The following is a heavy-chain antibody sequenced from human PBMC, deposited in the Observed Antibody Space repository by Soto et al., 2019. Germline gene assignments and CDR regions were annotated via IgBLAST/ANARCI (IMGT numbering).Heavy chain of an antibody. Sequence: QVHLMQSGAEVEKPGASVTISCKASGFTFNRHYMHWVRQAPRQGLEWMGIINLGGATTIYAQKFQGRVTVTRDTSTSTVYIQLSSLRSDDMAVYYCAVSSLEPNDAFDVWGQGTLVTVSS. CDR1: GFTFNRHY. CDR3: AVSSLEPNDAFDV. D-gene: IGHD6-6*01. CDR2: INLGGATT. V-gene: IGHV1-46*02. J-gene: IGHJ3*01.